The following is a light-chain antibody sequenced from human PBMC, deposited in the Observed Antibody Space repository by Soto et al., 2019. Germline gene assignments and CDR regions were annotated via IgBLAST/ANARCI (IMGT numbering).Light chain of an antibody. CDR3: QQYYNYPNT. V-gene: IGKV1-8*01. J-gene: IGKJ5*01. CDR1: QGVSIY. CDR2: AAS. Sequence: AIRMTQSPSSLSASTGDRVTITCRASQGVSIYFAWYQQKPGKAPKLLIYAASTLQSGVPSRFSGSGSGTDFTLTISCLQSEDIATYYCQQYYNYPNTFGQGTRLEI.